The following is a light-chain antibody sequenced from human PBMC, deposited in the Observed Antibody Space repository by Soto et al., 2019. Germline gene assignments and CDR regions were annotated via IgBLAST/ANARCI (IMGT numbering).Light chain of an antibody. J-gene: IGLJ1*01. CDR1: SSNIGSNT. Sequence: QSVLTQPPSASGTPGQSVTISCSGSSSNIGSNTVNWYQQLPGTAPKLLIYGNNQRPSGVPDRFSGSKSGTSASLAISGLQAEDEADYYCAAWDDSLNGFVFGSGTKLTVL. CDR3: AAWDDSLNGFV. V-gene: IGLV1-44*01. CDR2: GNN.